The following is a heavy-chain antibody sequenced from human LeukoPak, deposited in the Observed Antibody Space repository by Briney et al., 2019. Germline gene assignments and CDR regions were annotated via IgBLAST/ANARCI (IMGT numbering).Heavy chain of an antibody. J-gene: IGHJ1*01. CDR1: GFTFSTYW. V-gene: IGHV3-74*01. CDR3: ARAPSEIGGYYPEYFRH. CDR2: IKSDGST. Sequence: PGGSLRLSCAASGFTFSTYWMHWVRQAPGKGLVWVSRIKSDGSTNYADSVKGRFTISRDNAKNTVSLQMNSLRPEDTGVYYCARAPSEIGGYYPEYFRHWGQGTLATVCS. D-gene: IGHD3-22*01.